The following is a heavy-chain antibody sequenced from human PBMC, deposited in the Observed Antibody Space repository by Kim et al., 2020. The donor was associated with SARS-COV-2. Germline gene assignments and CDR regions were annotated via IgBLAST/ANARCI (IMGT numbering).Heavy chain of an antibody. Sequence: ASVKVSCKASGYTFTSYDINWVRQATGQGLEWMGWMNPNSGNTGYAQKFQGRVTMTRNNPISTAYMELSSLRSEDTALYYCARGPECSSFSCYYWFDPWGQGTLVTVSS. CDR3: ARGPECSSFSCYYWFDP. V-gene: IGHV1-8*01. CDR2: MNPNSGNT. CDR1: GYTFTSYD. D-gene: IGHD2-2*01. J-gene: IGHJ5*02.